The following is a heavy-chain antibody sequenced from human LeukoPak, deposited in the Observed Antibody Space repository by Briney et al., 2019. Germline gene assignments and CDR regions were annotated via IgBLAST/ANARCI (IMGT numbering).Heavy chain of an antibody. D-gene: IGHD3-10*01. CDR2: ISYDGSNK. CDR1: GFTFSSYA. V-gene: IGHV3-30*04. J-gene: IGHJ4*02. CDR3: ARCYGSGSYYNGRIAY. Sequence: PGGSLRLSCAASGFTFSSYAMHWVRQAPGKGLEWEAVISYDGSNKYYADSVKGRFTISRDNSKNTLYLQMNSLRAEDTAVYYCARCYGSGSYYNGRIAYWGQGTLVTVSS.